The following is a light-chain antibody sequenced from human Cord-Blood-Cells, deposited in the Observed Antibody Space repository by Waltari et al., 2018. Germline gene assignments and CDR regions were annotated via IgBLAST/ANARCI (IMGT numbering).Light chain of an antibody. Sequence: EIVLTQSPGTLSLSPGERVTLSCRASQSVSSSYLAGYQQKPGQAPRLLIYGASSRASGIPYRFSGSGSGTDFTLTISRLEPEDFAVYYCQQYGSSPPWTFGQGTKVEIK. V-gene: IGKV3-20*01. CDR3: QQYGSSPPWT. J-gene: IGKJ1*01. CDR2: GAS. CDR1: QSVSSSY.